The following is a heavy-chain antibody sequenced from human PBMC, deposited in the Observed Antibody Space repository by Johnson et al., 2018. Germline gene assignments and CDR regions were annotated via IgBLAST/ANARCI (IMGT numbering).Heavy chain of an antibody. CDR3: AGSYYDILTGYYRYYGMDV. CDR2: IYYSWST. Sequence: QVQLQESGPGLVKPSETLSLTCTVSGGSISSYYWSWIRQPPGKGLEWIGYIYYSWSTNYNPSLKSRVTISVDTSKNQFSLKLSSVTAADTAVYYCAGSYYDILTGYYRYYGMDVGGQGTTVTVSS. J-gene: IGHJ6*02. D-gene: IGHD3-9*01. V-gene: IGHV4-59*01. CDR1: GGSISSYY.